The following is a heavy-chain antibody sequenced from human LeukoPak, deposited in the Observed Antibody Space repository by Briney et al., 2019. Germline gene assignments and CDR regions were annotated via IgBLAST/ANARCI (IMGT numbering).Heavy chain of an antibody. CDR3: AKFLGVAGRLFDY. CDR2: ISGSGGST. Sequence: GGSLRLSCAASGFTFSSYAMSWVRQAPGKGLEWVSAISGSGGSTYYADSVKGRFTISRDNSKNTLYLQMNSLRAGDTAVYYCAKFLGVAGRLFDYWGQGTLVTVSS. J-gene: IGHJ4*02. V-gene: IGHV3-23*01. CDR1: GFTFSSYA. D-gene: IGHD6-19*01.